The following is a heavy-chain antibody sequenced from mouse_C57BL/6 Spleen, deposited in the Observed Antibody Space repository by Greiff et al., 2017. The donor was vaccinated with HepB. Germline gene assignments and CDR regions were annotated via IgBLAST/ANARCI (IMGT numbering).Heavy chain of an antibody. CDR3: ARRGGGYDDWYFDV. CDR2: ISNGGGST. J-gene: IGHJ1*03. D-gene: IGHD2-2*01. Sequence: EVQGVESGGGLVQPGGSLKLSCAASGFTFSDYYMYWVRQTPEKRLEWVSYISNGGGSTYYPDTVKGRFTISRDNAKNTLYLQMSRLKSEDTAMYYCARRGGGYDDWYFDVWGTGTTVTVSS. V-gene: IGHV5-12*01. CDR1: GFTFSDYY.